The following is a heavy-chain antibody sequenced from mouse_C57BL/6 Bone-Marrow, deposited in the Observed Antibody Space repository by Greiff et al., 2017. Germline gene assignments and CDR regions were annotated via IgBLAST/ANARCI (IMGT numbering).Heavy chain of an antibody. CDR1: GYTFTCYW. J-gene: IGHJ2*01. Sequence: QVQLQQPGAELVKPGASVKLSCKASGYTFTCYWMPWVKQRPGQGLERIGMIHPNSGSTNYNDTFKSQATLSVDKSSSTAYMQRSRLTSEDSAGYYCARRNYGNFFFDYWGQGTTLTVSS. CDR3: ARRNYGNFFFDY. CDR2: IHPNSGST. D-gene: IGHD2-1*01. V-gene: IGHV1-64*01.